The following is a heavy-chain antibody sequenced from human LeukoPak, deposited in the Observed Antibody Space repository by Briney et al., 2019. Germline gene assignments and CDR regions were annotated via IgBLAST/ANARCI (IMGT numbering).Heavy chain of an antibody. CDR2: INPSSGST. D-gene: IGHD5-24*01. J-gene: IGHJ3*02. Sequence: ASVKVSCKASGYTFTSYYMHWVRETPGQGLEWVGIINPSSGSTSYAQKFQGRVTMTRDTSTSTVYMELSSLRSEDTAVYYCASVTLRGDGYTSLPALLQAAFDIWGQGTMVTVSS. V-gene: IGHV1-46*01. CDR3: ASVTLRGDGYTSLPALLQAAFDI. CDR1: GYTFTSYY.